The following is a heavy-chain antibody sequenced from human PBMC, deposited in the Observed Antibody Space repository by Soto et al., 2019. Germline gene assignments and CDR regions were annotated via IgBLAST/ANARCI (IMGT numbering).Heavy chain of an antibody. J-gene: IGHJ5*02. D-gene: IGHD2-2*01. Sequence: EVQLLESGGGLVQPGGSLRLSCAASGFTFSSYAMSWVRQAPGKGLEWVSAISGSGGSTYYADSVKGRFTISRDNSKNTLYLQMNSLRAEDTSAYYCAKVFGGYWSSTGCLYENWFDPWGQ. CDR1: GFTFSSYA. CDR2: ISGSGGST. V-gene: IGHV3-23*01. CDR3: AKVFGGYWSSTGCLYENWFDP.